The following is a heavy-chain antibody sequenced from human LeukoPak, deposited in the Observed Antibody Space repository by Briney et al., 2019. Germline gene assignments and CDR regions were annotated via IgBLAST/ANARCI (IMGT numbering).Heavy chain of an antibody. V-gene: IGHV4-59*08. Sequence: SETLSLTCTVSGGSISSYYWSWIRQPPGKGLEWIGYIYYSGSTNYNPSLKSRVTISVDTSKKQLSLKVTSMTAADTGVYFCARHREIWPRYWFFDLWGRGTLVTVSS. CDR3: ARHREIWPRYWFFDL. CDR2: IYYSGST. CDR1: GGSISSYY. J-gene: IGHJ2*01.